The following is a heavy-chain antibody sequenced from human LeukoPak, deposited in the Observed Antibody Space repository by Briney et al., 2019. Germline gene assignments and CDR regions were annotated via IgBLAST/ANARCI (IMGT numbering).Heavy chain of an antibody. Sequence: SETLSLTCSVSGGSFSSESYYWGWIRQYPGKGLEWIGNALYSGRAYCNPSLKSRVTISVDTSKSQFSLKVTSAIAADTAVYYCAGSFGAATGSLDYWGQGILVTVSS. CDR3: AGSFGAATGSLDY. D-gene: IGHD3-16*01. V-gene: IGHV4-39*01. CDR1: GGSFSSESYY. J-gene: IGHJ4*02. CDR2: ALYSGRA.